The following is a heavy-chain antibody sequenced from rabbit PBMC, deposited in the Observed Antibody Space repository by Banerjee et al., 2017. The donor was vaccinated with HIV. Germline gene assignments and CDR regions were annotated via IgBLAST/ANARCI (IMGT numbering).Heavy chain of an antibody. CDR2: INTSTGNT. CDR1: GFSFSNKFV. Sequence: QEQLEESGGGLVQPEGSLTLSCKASGFSFSNKFVMCWVRQAPGKGLEWIACINTSTGNTVYASWAKGRFTISRTSSTTVTLQMTSLTAADTATYFCARVDSSGWGDFNLWGPGTLVTVS. J-gene: IGHJ4*01. D-gene: IGHD4-1*01. CDR3: ARVDSSGWGDFNL. V-gene: IGHV1S45*01.